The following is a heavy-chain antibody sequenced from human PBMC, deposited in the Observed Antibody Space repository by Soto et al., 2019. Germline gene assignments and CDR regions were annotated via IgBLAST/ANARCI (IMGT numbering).Heavy chain of an antibody. J-gene: IGHJ6*02. V-gene: IGHV4-34*01. CDR2: INNSGST. CDR3: AREVPFLDGSSYGMYA. Sequence: SETLSLTFAVYGGSFSGYYWRCIRQPPGRGLEGIGEINNSGSTNYNPSLKSRVTISVDTSKNQFSLKLSSVTAADTAVYYCAREVPFLDGSSYGMYAGAQGTTVTV. D-gene: IGHD3-3*01. CDR1: GGSFSGYY.